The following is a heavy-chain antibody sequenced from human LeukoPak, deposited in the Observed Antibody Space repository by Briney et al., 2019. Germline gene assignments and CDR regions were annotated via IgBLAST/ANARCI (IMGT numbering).Heavy chain of an antibody. D-gene: IGHD7-27*01. J-gene: IGHJ4*02. CDR1: GFTVSSNY. CDR3: ASSLGIGY. CDR2: IRNKANSYTT. Sequence: GGSLRLSCAASGFTVSSNYMSWVRQAPGKGLEWVGRIRNKANSYTTEYAASVKGRFTISRDDSKNSLYLQMNSLKTEDTAVYYCASSLGIGYWGQGTLVTVSS. V-gene: IGHV3-72*01.